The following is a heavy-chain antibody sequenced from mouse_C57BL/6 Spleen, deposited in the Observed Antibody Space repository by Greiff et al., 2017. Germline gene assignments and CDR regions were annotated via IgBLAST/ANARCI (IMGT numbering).Heavy chain of an antibody. Sequence: EVQLVESGAELVRPGASVKLSCTASGFNIKDDYMHWVKQRPEQGLEWIGWIDPENGDTEYASKFQGKATITADTSSNTAYLQLSSLTSEDTAVYYCTTIVAGAMDYWGQGTSVTVSS. CDR3: TTIVAGAMDY. D-gene: IGHD1-1*01. CDR2: IDPENGDT. J-gene: IGHJ4*01. V-gene: IGHV14-4*01. CDR1: GFNIKDDY.